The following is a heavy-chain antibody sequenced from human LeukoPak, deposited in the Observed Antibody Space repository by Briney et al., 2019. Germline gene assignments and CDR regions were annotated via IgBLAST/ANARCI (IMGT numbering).Heavy chain of an antibody. CDR3: AKPTPYFDLTYYFDY. V-gene: IGHV3-23*01. CDR1: GLTFSIYA. J-gene: IGHJ4*02. Sequence: PGGSLRLSCAASGLTFSIYAMSWVRQAPGKGLEWVSAISGSGGSTYYADSVKGRFTISRDNSKNTLYLQMNSLRAEDTAVYYCAKPTPYFDLTYYFDYWGQGTLVTVSS. D-gene: IGHD3-9*01. CDR2: ISGSGGST.